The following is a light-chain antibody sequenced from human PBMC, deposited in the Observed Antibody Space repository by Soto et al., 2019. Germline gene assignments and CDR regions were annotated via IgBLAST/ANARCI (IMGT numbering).Light chain of an antibody. Sequence: AIRMTQSPSSLSASTGDRVTITCRASQGISSXXXXYXQXXGXAPKLLIYAASTLQSGVPSRFSGSGSGTDFTLTISCLQSEDFATYYCQQYYSYPRTFGQGTKVEIK. V-gene: IGKV1-8*01. CDR2: AAS. J-gene: IGKJ1*01. CDR1: QGISSX. CDR3: QQYYSYPRT.